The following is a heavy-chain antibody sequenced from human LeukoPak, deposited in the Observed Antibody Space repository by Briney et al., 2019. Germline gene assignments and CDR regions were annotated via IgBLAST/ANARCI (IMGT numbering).Heavy chain of an antibody. D-gene: IGHD3-10*01. J-gene: IGHJ5*02. Sequence: SETLSLTCTVSGGSIISSSFWWGWIRQPPGKGLEWIGSIYYSGLSYYNTSLKSRFTISVDTSKNQFSLKLSSVTAADTAVYYCAREDGSGSYYNWFDPWGQGTLVTVSS. V-gene: IGHV4-39*01. CDR3: AREDGSGSYYNWFDP. CDR2: IYYSGLS. CDR1: GGSIISSSFW.